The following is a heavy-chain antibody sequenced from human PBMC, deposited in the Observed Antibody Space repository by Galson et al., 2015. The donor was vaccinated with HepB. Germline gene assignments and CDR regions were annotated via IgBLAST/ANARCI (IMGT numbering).Heavy chain of an antibody. D-gene: IGHD5-18*01. CDR1: GFTFDTSS. Sequence: ASGFTFDTSSMHWVRQAPGKGLEWVAVISYDGSNKYYADSVKGRFTISRDNSKNTMYLQMDRLRSEDTAVYYCATGGNKYGGDRWGQGTLVTVAS. J-gene: IGHJ5*02. V-gene: IGHV3-30-3*01. CDR3: ATGGNKYGGDR. CDR2: ISYDGSNK.